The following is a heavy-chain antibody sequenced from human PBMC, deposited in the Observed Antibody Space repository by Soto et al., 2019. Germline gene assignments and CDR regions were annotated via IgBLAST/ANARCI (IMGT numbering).Heavy chain of an antibody. CDR1: GGSLSDYY. CDR2: INHSGST. D-gene: IGHD2-2*01. J-gene: IGHJ6*03. CDR3: ARPPIKYCSSISCSPDYNYYMDV. Sequence: QVQLQQWGAGLLKPSGTLSLTCGVSGGSLSDYYWSWIRQPPGKGLEWIGEINHSGSTNLNPSLKSRATFSVDMFKNQFSLTLSSVTAADTALYYCARPPIKYCSSISCSPDYNYYMDVWGTGTAVTVSS. V-gene: IGHV4-34*04.